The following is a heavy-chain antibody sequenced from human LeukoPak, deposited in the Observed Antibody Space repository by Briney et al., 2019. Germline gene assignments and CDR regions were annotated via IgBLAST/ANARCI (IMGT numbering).Heavy chain of an antibody. V-gene: IGHV1-2*02. J-gene: IGHJ4*03. D-gene: IGHD2-15*01. CDR2: INPNSGGT. CDR3: ATSPYCSGGSCDPLYSLSYFDY. Sequence: GSSVTLRFTASGYTFTGYYMPWVRLAPGQGLEWMGWINPNSGGTNYAQKFQGRVTMTRDTSMSTPYMELSRLRSDDTAVYYCATSPYCSGGSCDPLYSLSYFDYWGQET. CDR1: GYTFTGYY.